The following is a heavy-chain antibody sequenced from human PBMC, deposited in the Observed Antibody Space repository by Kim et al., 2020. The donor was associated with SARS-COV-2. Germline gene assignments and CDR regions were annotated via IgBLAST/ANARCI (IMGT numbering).Heavy chain of an antibody. D-gene: IGHD6-19*01. V-gene: IGHV3-7*01. CDR2: K. J-gene: IGHJ4*02. CDR3: ARVGWSGWPEEY. Sequence: KYDADPVRGRFTISRDDAKNSVYLQMNSLGADDMAVYYCARVGWSGWPEEYWGQGTLVAVSS.